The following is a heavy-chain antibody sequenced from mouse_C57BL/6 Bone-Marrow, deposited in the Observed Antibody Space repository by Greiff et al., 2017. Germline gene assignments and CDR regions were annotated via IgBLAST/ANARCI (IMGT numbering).Heavy chain of an antibody. CDR1: GYTFTSYW. J-gene: IGHJ2*01. CDR2: IDPSDSYT. V-gene: IGHV1-69*01. CDR3: AREGVY. Sequence: VQLQQPGAELVMPGASVKLSCKASGYTFTSYWMHWVKQRPGQGLAWIGEIDPSDSYTNYNQKFKGKSTLTVDKSSSTAYMQLSSLTSEDSAVYDCAREGVYWGQGTTLTVSS.